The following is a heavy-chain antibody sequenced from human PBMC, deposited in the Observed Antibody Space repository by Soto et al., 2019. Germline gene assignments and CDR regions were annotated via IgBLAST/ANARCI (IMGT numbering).Heavy chain of an antibody. V-gene: IGHV3-23*01. Sequence: PGGSLRLSCAASGLTFSSYAMIWVRRAPGKGLEWVSAISVSGGSTYYADSVKGRFTISRDNSKNTLYLQMNSLRAEDTAVYYCAKDPTIFGVVIPWYYGMDVWGQGTTVTVSS. J-gene: IGHJ6*02. CDR1: GLTFSSYA. CDR3: AKDPTIFGVVIPWYYGMDV. CDR2: ISVSGGST. D-gene: IGHD3-3*01.